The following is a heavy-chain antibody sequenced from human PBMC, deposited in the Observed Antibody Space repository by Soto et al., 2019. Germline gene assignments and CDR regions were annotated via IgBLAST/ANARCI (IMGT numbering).Heavy chain of an antibody. CDR3: AKTLSYGSGSYYYYYGMDV. Sequence: GGYLRLSCAASGFTFSSYAMSWVRQAPGKGLEWVSAISGSGGSTYYADSVKGRFTISRDNSKNTLYLQMNSLRAEDTAVYYCAKTLSYGSGSYYYYYGMDVWGQGTTVTVSS. CDR2: ISGSGGST. J-gene: IGHJ6*02. CDR1: GFTFSSYA. V-gene: IGHV3-23*01. D-gene: IGHD3-10*01.